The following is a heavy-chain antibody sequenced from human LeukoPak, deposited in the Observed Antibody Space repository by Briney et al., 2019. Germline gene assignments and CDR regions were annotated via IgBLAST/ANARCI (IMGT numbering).Heavy chain of an antibody. V-gene: IGHV1-46*01. CDR1: GYTFTSYY. CDR3: ARDIYSSSWYKDYFDY. D-gene: IGHD6-13*01. Sequence: ASVKVSCKASGYTFTSYYMHWVRQAPGQGLEWMGIINPSGGSTSYAQKFQGRVTMTRDTSTSTVYVELSSLRSEDTAVYYCARDIYSSSWYKDYFDYWGQGTLVTVSS. J-gene: IGHJ4*02. CDR2: INPSGGST.